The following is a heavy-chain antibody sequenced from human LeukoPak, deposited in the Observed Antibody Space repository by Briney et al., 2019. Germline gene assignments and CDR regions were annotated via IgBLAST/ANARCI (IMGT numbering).Heavy chain of an antibody. J-gene: IGHJ4*02. CDR2: INHSGST. Sequence: SESLSLTCAVYGGSFSGYYWSWIRQPPGKGLEWIGEINHSGSTNYNPSLKSRVTISVDTSKNQFSLKLSSVTAADTAVYYCASGVYYFDYWGQGTLVTVSS. CDR1: GGSFSGYY. CDR3: ASGVYYFDY. V-gene: IGHV4-34*01.